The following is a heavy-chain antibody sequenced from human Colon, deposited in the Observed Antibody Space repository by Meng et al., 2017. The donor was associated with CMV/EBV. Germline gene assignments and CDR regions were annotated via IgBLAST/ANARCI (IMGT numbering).Heavy chain of an antibody. CDR1: GFTVNNKY. J-gene: IGHJ4*01. Sequence: GGSLRLSCAASGFTVNNKYMNWVRQAPGKGLEWVSSISGSSDSIYYVDSVKGRFTISRDNAKNSLYLQMNSLRAEDTAIYYCAGGYYFDYWGHGTLVTVSS. CDR2: ISGSSDSI. D-gene: IGHD3-16*01. CDR3: AGGYYFDY. V-gene: IGHV3-21*01.